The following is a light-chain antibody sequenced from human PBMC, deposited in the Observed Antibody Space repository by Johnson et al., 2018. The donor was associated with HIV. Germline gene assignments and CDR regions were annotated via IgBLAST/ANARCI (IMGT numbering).Light chain of an antibody. J-gene: IGLJ1*01. CDR3: GTWDSSLSAGV. CDR2: DNN. CDR1: SSNIGNNY. Sequence: VLTQPPSVSAAPGQKVTISCSGSSSNIGNNYVSWYQQLPGTAPKLLIYDNNKRPSGIPDRFSGSKSGTSATLGITGLQTGDEADYYCGTWDSSLSAGVFGTVTKATVL. V-gene: IGLV1-51*01.